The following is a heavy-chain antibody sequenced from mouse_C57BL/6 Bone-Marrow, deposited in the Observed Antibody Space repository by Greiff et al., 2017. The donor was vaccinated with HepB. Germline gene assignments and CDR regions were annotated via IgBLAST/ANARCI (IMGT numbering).Heavy chain of an antibody. V-gene: IGHV1-50*01. CDR3: ARGGY. Sequence: VQLQQSGAELVKPGASVKLSCKASGYTFTSYWMQWVKQRPGQGLEWIGEIDPSDSYTNYNQKCKGKATLTVDTSSSTAYMQLSSLTSEDSAVYYCARGGYWGQGTTLTVSS. J-gene: IGHJ2*01. CDR2: IDPSDSYT. CDR1: GYTFTSYW.